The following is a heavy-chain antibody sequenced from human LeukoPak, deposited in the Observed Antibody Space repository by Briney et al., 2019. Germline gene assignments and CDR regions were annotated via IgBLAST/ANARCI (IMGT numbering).Heavy chain of an antibody. D-gene: IGHD2-2*01. J-gene: IGHJ6*02. Sequence: ASVKVSCKASGNTFTGYYMHWVRQAPGHGLEWMGWINPNNGGTNFAQRFQGRVTMTRDTSISTAYMELSRLRSDDTAVYYCARVVPYCSSTSCPRSYYYYYGMDVWGQGTTVTVSS. CDR1: GNTFTGYY. V-gene: IGHV1-2*02. CDR2: INPNNGGT. CDR3: ARVVPYCSSTSCPRSYYYYYGMDV.